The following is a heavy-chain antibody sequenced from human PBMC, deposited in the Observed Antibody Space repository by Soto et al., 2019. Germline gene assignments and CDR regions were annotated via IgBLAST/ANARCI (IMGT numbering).Heavy chain of an antibody. V-gene: IGHV1-18*01. CDR1: GKTYTNCG. D-gene: IGHD2-2*01. CDR3: ARVIPGAEAWFDP. J-gene: IGHJ5*02. Sequence: ASAKVSCEESGKTYTNCGGTWVRQAPGQGLEWMGWISAYTDDPNYAQKFQGRVTMTIDTSTSTAYLDLRSLTSDDTAVYYCARVIPGAEAWFDPWGQGTLVTASS. CDR2: ISAYTDDP.